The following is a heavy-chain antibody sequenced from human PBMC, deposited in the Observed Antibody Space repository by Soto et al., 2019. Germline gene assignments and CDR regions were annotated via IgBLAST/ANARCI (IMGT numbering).Heavy chain of an antibody. CDR3: AKDRGTRRRWLIAPFGY. J-gene: IGHJ4*02. Sequence: QVQLVESGGGVVQPGRSLRVSCAASGFTFSIYAMHWVRQAPGTGLEWVAVISYDGIKTYYADSVKGRVTISRDNSKNTVYLQMYSLRDEDTAVYYCAKDRGTRRRWLIAPFGYWGQGTLVTVSP. CDR1: GFTFSIYA. CDR2: ISYDGIKT. D-gene: IGHD5-12*01. V-gene: IGHV3-30*18.